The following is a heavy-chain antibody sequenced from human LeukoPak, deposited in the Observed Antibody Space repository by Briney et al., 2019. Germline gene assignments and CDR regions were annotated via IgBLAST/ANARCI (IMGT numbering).Heavy chain of an antibody. J-gene: IGHJ1*01. V-gene: IGHV4-38-2*02. Sequence: SETLSLTCTVSGYSISTGYYWDWIRQPPGKGLEWIGTFYHGGSTYYNPSLKSRVTISVDTSKNQFSLNLTSVTAADTAVYYCARESIKQWLIWGQGTLVTVSS. CDR3: ARESIKQWLI. CDR1: GYSISTGYY. D-gene: IGHD6-19*01. CDR2: FYHGGST.